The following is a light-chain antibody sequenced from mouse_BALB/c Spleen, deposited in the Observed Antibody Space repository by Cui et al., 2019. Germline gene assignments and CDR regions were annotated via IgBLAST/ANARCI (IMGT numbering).Light chain of an antibody. J-gene: IGKJ1*01. CDR3: HQWSSYPWT. V-gene: IGKV4-80*01. CDR1: STVSY. CDR2: STT. Sequence: QIVLTQSPAIMYASLGEETPLPCSASSTVSYMHWYQQKSGTSPKPLIYSTTNLASGVPSRFSGSGSGTFYSLTISSVDAEDAADYYCHQWSSYPWTFGGGTKLEIK.